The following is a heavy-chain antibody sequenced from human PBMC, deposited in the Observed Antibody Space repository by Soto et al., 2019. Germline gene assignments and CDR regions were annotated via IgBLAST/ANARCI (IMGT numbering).Heavy chain of an antibody. D-gene: IGHD3-22*01. J-gene: IGHJ6*02. CDR1: GFTFTNYA. CDR2: ILYDGSMK. CDR3: SAEYYDGSGIYAMDV. Sequence: GGSLRLSCAASGFTFTNYALHWVRQAPGKGLEWVALILYDGSMKFYADSVKGRFTISTDNSKNSLYLQMNSLRPEDTAVYYCSAEYYDGSGIYAMDVWGQGTTVTVYS. V-gene: IGHV3-30-3*01.